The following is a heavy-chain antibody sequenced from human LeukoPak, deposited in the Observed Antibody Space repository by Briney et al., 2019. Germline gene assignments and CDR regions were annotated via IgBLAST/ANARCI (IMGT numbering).Heavy chain of an antibody. CDR1: GFTFSSYS. J-gene: IGHJ4*02. CDR3: VKIVYCSSTSCYAPFDY. CDR2: ISSSSSNI. V-gene: IGHV3-21*01. Sequence: GGSLRLSCAASGFTFSSYSMNWVRQAPGKGLEWVSSISSSSSNIYYADSVKGRFTISRDNAKNSLYLQMNSLRVEDTAVYYCVKIVYCSSTSCYAPFDYWGQGTLVTVSS. D-gene: IGHD2-2*01.